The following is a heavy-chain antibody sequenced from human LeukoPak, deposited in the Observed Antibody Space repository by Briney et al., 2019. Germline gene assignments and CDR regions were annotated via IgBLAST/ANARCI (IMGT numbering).Heavy chain of an antibody. CDR2: IRYDGSDK. V-gene: IGHV3-30*02. Sequence: GGSLRLSCAASGFTFSTYDMHWVRHAPGKGLEWVSFIRYDGSDKLYADSVKGRFTVSRDNAKNSLYLQMNSLRAEDTAVYYCARDGDSSGWYPGYWGQGTLVTVSS. CDR1: GFTFSTYD. CDR3: ARDGDSSGWYPGY. D-gene: IGHD6-19*01. J-gene: IGHJ4*02.